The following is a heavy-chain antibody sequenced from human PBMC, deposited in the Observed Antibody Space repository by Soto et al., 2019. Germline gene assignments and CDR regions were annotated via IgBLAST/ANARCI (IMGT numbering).Heavy chain of an antibody. V-gene: IGHV3-48*03. D-gene: IGHD5-12*01. CDR3: ARGPYRNTYNWFDS. Sequence: GGSLRLSCATSGFIFSDYEVNWVRQAPGKGLEWVSYISGSGLTIYYADSVKGRFTISRDNAKNSLYLQMNSLGVEDTAVYYCARGPYRNTYNWFDSWGQGTLVTVSS. J-gene: IGHJ5*02. CDR2: ISGSGLTI. CDR1: GFIFSDYE.